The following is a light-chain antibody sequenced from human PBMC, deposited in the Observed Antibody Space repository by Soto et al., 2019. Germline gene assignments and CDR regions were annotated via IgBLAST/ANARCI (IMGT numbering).Light chain of an antibody. CDR1: SSNIGNNY. Sequence: QSVLTQPPSVSAAPGQKVTISCSGTSSNIGNNYVSWYQQLPGTAPTLLIYDNNERPSGIPDRFSGSKSGTSATLGITGLQTGDEADYYCGTWDGSLSAGVFGGGTKVTV. J-gene: IGLJ2*01. V-gene: IGLV1-51*01. CDR3: GTWDGSLSAGV. CDR2: DNN.